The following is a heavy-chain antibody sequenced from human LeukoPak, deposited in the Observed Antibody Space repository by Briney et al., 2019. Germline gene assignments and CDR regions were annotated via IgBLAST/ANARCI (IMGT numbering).Heavy chain of an antibody. Sequence: SETLSLTCTVSGGSTSSYYWNWIRQPPGKGLEWLGYIYHSGSPIYNPSLKSRVSISLDPSKDQFSLRLNSVTAAGTAVYYCAREPLLTADAFDIWGQGTMVTVSS. CDR1: GGSTSSYY. D-gene: IGHD3-9*01. V-gene: IGHV4-59*01. CDR2: IYHSGSP. J-gene: IGHJ3*02. CDR3: AREPLLTADAFDI.